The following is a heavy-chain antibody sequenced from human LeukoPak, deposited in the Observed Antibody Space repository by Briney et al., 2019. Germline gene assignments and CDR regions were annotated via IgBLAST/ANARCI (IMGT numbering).Heavy chain of an antibody. CDR1: GYSFTSYW. Sequence: GESLKISCKGSGYSFTSYWIGWVRQMPGKGLEWMGIIYPGDSDTRYSPSFQGQVTISADKSISTAYLQWSSLKASDTAMYYCARQARDDSNYRGDYYYYYMDVWGKGTTVTVSS. CDR3: ARQARDDSNYRGDYYYYYMDV. V-gene: IGHV5-51*01. J-gene: IGHJ6*03. D-gene: IGHD4-11*01. CDR2: IYPGDSDT.